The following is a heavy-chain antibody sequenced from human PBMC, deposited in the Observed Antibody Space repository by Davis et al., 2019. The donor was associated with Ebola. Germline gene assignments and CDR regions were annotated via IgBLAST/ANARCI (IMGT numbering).Heavy chain of an antibody. Sequence: GESLKISCAASGFTFSTYWMHWVRQAPGKGLEWVSLISGDGGRIYYADSVKGRFTISRDNSKNSLYLQMNSLRTEDTALYYCAKDLEYWYKDYYYGMDVWGQGTTVTVSS. D-gene: IGHD1/OR15-1a*01. CDR1: GFTFSTYW. J-gene: IGHJ6*02. CDR2: ISGDGGRI. V-gene: IGHV3-43*02. CDR3: AKDLEYWYKDYYYGMDV.